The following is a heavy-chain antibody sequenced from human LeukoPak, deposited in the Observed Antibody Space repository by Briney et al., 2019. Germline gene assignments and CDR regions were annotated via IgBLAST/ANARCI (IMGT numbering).Heavy chain of an antibody. J-gene: IGHJ6*03. Sequence: GGSLRLSCAASGFSFSNWWMAWVRQAPGKGLEWVSSISSSSYIYYADSVKGRFTISRDNAKNSLYLQMNSLRAEDTAVYYCARELRIGGYYMDVWGKGTTVTISS. V-gene: IGHV3-69-1*01. CDR1: GFSFSNWW. D-gene: IGHD3-10*01. CDR3: ARELRIGGYYMDV. CDR2: ISSSSYI.